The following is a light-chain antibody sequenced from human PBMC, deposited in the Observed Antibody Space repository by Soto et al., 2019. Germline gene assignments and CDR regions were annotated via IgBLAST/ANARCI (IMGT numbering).Light chain of an antibody. J-gene: IGKJ1*01. CDR1: QSVSSSY. V-gene: IGKV3D-20*02. CDR2: GAS. Sequence: EIVWTQSPGTLSLSPGGRATLSCRASQSVSSSYLAWYQQKPGQAPRLLIYGASSRATGIPDRFSGSGSGTDFTLTISSLEPEDFAVYYCQQRSNWPPWTFGQGTKVDIK. CDR3: QQRSNWPPWT.